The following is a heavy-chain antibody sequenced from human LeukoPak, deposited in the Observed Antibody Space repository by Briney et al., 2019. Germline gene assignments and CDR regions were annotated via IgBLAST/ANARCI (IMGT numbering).Heavy chain of an antibody. CDR3: ARDYTTALVRSAFDT. CDR1: GGSISSTGYY. V-gene: IGHV4-61*02. CDR2: IYASGST. J-gene: IGHJ3*02. D-gene: IGHD5-18*01. Sequence: SQTLSLTCTVSGGSISSTGYYWSWMRQPAGKGLEWIGRIYASGSTNYNPSLKSRVTISVDTSKNQFSLKLSSVTAADTAVYYCARDYTTALVRSAFDTWGQGTMVTVSS.